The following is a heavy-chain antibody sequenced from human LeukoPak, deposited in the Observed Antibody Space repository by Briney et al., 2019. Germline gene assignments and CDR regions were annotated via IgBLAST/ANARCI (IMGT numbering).Heavy chain of an antibody. Sequence: QPGGSLRLSCTASGLTLGGHDMHWVRQTTGEGLEWVAAVSSGHHAFYAGSVKGRFTVSREDAKNSLYLQMNSLRAGDTAVYFCVREACGYHYPYFDYWGQGSLVTVSS. D-gene: IGHD5-18*01. CDR2: VSSGHHA. CDR3: VREACGYHYPYFDY. CDR1: GLTLGGHD. V-gene: IGHV3-13*01. J-gene: IGHJ4*02.